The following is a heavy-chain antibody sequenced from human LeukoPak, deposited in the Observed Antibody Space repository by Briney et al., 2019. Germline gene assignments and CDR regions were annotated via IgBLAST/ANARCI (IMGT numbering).Heavy chain of an antibody. J-gene: IGHJ4*02. Sequence: SETLSLSCAVYGGSFSGYYWSWIRQPPGKGLEWIGEINHSGSTNYNPSLKSRVTISVDTSKNQFSLKLSSVTAADTAVYYCARARTGASYDYVWGSYRYIFDYWGQGTLVTVSS. V-gene: IGHV4-34*01. CDR2: INHSGST. CDR3: ARARTGASYDYVWGSYRYIFDY. D-gene: IGHD3-16*02. CDR1: GGSFSGYY.